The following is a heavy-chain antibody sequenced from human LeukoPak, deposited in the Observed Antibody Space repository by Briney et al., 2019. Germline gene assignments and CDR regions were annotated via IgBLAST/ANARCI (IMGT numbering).Heavy chain of an antibody. Sequence: SQTLSLTCTVSGGSISSGGYYWSCIRQHPGKGLEWIGYIYYSGSTYYNPSLKSRMTISVDTSKNQFSLRLSSVTAADPAVYYCARVDPRGWSDPWGQGTLVTVSS. CDR1: GGSISSGGYY. D-gene: IGHD3-16*01. J-gene: IGHJ5*02. CDR2: IYYSGST. V-gene: IGHV4-31*03. CDR3: ARVDPRGWSDP.